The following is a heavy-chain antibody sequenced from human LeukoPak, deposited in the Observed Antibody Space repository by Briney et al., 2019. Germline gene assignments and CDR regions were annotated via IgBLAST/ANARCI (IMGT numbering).Heavy chain of an antibody. Sequence: PGGSLRLSCTASGLTVSTSGFNWVRQAPGQGLEWVASIGPTGSDRYHADSIKGRFTISRDNTNNFLYLQMNSLRAEDTAVYYCATETNGRHYDYWGQGTLLTVSS. V-gene: IGHV3-21*06. CDR2: IGPTGSDR. CDR3: ATETNGRHYDY. J-gene: IGHJ4*02. D-gene: IGHD1-14*01. CDR1: GLTVSTSG.